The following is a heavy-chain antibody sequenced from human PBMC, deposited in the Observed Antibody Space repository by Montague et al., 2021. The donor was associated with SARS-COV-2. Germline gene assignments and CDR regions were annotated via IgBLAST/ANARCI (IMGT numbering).Heavy chain of an antibody. Sequence: SETLSLTCTVSGGSVGSSHYYWAWIRQPPGKGLEWIGTIYYSGSTYYNPSPRSRVTIDVDASTNQFSLKLLSVTAADTAVYFCARGRYHWNYEHWFDTWGQGTLVTVSS. D-gene: IGHD1-7*01. CDR2: IYYSGST. V-gene: IGHV4-39*01. CDR3: ARGRYHWNYEHWFDT. CDR1: GGSVGSSHYY. J-gene: IGHJ5*02.